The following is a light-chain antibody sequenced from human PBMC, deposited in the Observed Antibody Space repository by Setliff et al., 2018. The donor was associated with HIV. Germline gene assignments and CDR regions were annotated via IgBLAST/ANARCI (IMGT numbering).Light chain of an antibody. J-gene: IGLJ1*01. CDR1: SSDVGGYDF. V-gene: IGLV2-14*03. CDR2: DVS. Sequence: QSALTQPASVSGSPGQSITISSIGTSSDVGGYDFVSWYHQRPGKAPKLIIFDVSERPSGVSHRFSGSKSGNTASLTISGLQTEDEADYFCAPYRSPATYVFGIGTKGTVL. CDR3: APYRSPATYV.